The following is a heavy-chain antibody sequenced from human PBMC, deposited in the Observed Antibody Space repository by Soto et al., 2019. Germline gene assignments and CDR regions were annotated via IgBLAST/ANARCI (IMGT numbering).Heavy chain of an antibody. J-gene: IGHJ4*02. CDR1: GFTFSSYG. CDR2: IWYDGSNK. CDR3: ARDFDSYDSSGYVFDY. V-gene: IGHV3-33*01. D-gene: IGHD3-22*01. Sequence: GGSLRLSCAASGFTFSSYGMHWVRQAPGKGLEWVAVIWYDGSNKYYADSVKGRFTISRDNSKNTLYLQMNSLRAEDTAVYYCARDFDSYDSSGYVFDYWGQGTLVTAS.